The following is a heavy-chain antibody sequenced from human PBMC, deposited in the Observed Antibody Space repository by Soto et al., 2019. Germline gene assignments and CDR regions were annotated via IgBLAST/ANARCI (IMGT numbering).Heavy chain of an antibody. Sequence: ASETLSLTCAVYGGSFSGYYWSWIRQPPGKGLEWIGEINHSGSTNYNPSLKSRVTISVDTSKNQSSLKLSSVTAADTAVYYCARGSIDYSNSYNWFDPWGQGTLVTVSS. CDR2: INHSGST. CDR3: ARGSIDYSNSYNWFDP. D-gene: IGHD4-4*01. CDR1: GGSFSGYY. J-gene: IGHJ5*02. V-gene: IGHV4-34*01.